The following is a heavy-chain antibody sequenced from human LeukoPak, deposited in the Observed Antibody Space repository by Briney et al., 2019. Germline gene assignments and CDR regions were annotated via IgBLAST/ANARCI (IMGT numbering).Heavy chain of an antibody. D-gene: IGHD5-12*01. CDR1: GFTFSDYY. CDR3: AREYSGYDSYLDY. V-gene: IGHV3-11*01. Sequence: GGSLRLSCAASGFTFSDYYMSWIRQAPGKGLEWVSYISSSGSTIYYADSVKGRFTISRDNAKNSQYLQMNSLRAEDTAVYYCAREYSGYDSYLDYWGQGTLVTVSS. CDR2: ISSSGSTI. J-gene: IGHJ4*02.